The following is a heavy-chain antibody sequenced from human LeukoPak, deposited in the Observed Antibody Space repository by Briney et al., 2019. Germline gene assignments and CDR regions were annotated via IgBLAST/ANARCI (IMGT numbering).Heavy chain of an antibody. D-gene: IGHD4-11*01. V-gene: IGHV1-46*01. CDR3: ARAPDYHASAYYFDY. Sequence: ASVKVSCKASGYTYTSYYMHWVRQAPGQGLEWMGIINPSGGSTSYAQKFQGRVTMTRDTSTSTVYMELSSLRSEDTAVYYCARAPDYHASAYYFDYWGQGTLVTVSS. CDR2: INPSGGST. J-gene: IGHJ4*02. CDR1: GYTYTSYY.